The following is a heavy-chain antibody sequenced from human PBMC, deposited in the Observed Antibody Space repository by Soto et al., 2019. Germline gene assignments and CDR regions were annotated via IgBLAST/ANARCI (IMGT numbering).Heavy chain of an antibody. J-gene: IGHJ6*02. D-gene: IGHD6-13*01. CDR2: INPNSGGT. CDR3: ARASPIAAAGNYYYYGMDV. CDR1: GYTSTGYY. V-gene: IGHV1-2*04. Sequence: QVQLVQSGAEVKKPGASVKVSCKASGYTSTGYYMHWVRQAPRQGLEWMGWINPNSGGTNYAQKFQGWVTMTRDTSISTAYMELSRLRSDDTAVYYCARASPIAAAGNYYYYGMDVWGQGTTVTVSS.